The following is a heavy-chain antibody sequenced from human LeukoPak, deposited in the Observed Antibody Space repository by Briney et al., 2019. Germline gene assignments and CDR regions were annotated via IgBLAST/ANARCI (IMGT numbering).Heavy chain of an antibody. CDR2: IYYSGST. CDR1: GGSISSSSYY. Sequence: SETLSLTCTVSGGSISSSSYYWGWIRQPPGKGLEWIGSIYYSGSTYYNPSLKSRVTISVDTSKNQFSLKLSSVTAADTAVYYCARLIVVVTYLDYWGQGTLVTVSS. CDR3: ARLIVVVTYLDY. J-gene: IGHJ4*02. D-gene: IGHD3-22*01. V-gene: IGHV4-39*01.